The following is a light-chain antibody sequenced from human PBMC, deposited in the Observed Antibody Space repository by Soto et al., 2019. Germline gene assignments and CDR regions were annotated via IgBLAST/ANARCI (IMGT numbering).Light chain of an antibody. CDR3: QQYGYSIT. CDR1: QTVTSSY. Sequence: VLTQSPGSLSLSPGESATVSCRASQTVTSSYLAWYQQRPGQAPQLLIYDAVKRATGIPDRFSGSECGIDYTFTINILDPEDSSVYYCQQYGYSITFGGGTKVEIK. J-gene: IGKJ4*01. V-gene: IGKV3-20*01. CDR2: DAV.